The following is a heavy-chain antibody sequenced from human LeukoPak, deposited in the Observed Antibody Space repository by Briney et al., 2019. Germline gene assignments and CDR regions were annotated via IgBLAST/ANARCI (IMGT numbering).Heavy chain of an antibody. Sequence: SETLSLTCTVSGGSISSYYWSWIRQPPGKGLEWIGYIYYSGSTNCNPSLKSRVTISVDTSKNQFSLKLSSVTAADTAVYYCARRRRGGILYYYYGMDVWGQGTTVTVSS. CDR3: ARRRRGGILYYYYGMDV. D-gene: IGHD2-15*01. CDR2: IYYSGST. J-gene: IGHJ6*02. V-gene: IGHV4-59*08. CDR1: GGSISSYY.